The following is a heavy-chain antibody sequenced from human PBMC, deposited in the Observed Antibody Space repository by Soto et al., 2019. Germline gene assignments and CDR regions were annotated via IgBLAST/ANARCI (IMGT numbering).Heavy chain of an antibody. CDR2: INPTGTMT. V-gene: IGHV1-46*01. J-gene: IGHJ3*02. CDR1: GYTFITSYY. D-gene: IGHD5-12*01. CDR3: ARDTGYDHDAFDI. Sequence: APVKVSCKASGYTFITSYYTHWVRQAPGQGLEWMGIINPTGTMTKYSERFQGRLTMTRDTSTSTDYMELSTLTSEDTAVYFCARDTGYDHDAFDIWGQGTMVTVSS.